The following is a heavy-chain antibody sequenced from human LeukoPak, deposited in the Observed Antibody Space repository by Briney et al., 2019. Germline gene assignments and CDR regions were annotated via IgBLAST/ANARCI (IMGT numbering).Heavy chain of an antibody. D-gene: IGHD3-22*01. Sequence: GGSLRLSCAASGFTFSSYGMHWVRQAPGKGLEWVAVISHDGSNPYYADSVKGRFTISRDNSKNTLYLQMSSLGAEDTATYYCAKTHYYDSSGVPGDYWGQGTLVTVSS. CDR2: ISHDGSNP. J-gene: IGHJ4*02. CDR1: GFTFSSYG. CDR3: AKTHYYDSSGVPGDY. V-gene: IGHV3-30*18.